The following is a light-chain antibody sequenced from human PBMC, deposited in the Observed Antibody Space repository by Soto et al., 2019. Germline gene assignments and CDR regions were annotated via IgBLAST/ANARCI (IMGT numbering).Light chain of an antibody. CDR1: QSVSIK. CDR2: DTS. V-gene: IGKV3-15*01. Sequence: EVVLTQSPATLSVSPGERATLSCRASQSVSIKLAWYQQKPGQAPRLLIYDTSTRATGIPARFSGSGSGTEFTLTISSIQAEDFAVYYCHQYNKWPPITFGQGTRLEIK. CDR3: HQYNKWPPIT. J-gene: IGKJ5*01.